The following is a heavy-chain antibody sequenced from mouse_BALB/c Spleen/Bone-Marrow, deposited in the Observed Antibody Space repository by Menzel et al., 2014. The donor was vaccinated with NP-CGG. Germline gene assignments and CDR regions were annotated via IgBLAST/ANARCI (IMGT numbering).Heavy chain of an antibody. CDR1: GYSFTGYN. CDR3: ARSYNSFDF. Sequence: EVQLQQSGPELEKPGASMKISCKASGYSFTGYNMNWVKQYNGQSLEWIGNVDPYYGATTYNQKFKGKATLTVDKSSSTAYMQLERLTSEDSAVYYCARSYNSFDFWGQGTTLTVSS. V-gene: IGHV1-39*01. J-gene: IGHJ2*01. CDR2: VDPYYGAT.